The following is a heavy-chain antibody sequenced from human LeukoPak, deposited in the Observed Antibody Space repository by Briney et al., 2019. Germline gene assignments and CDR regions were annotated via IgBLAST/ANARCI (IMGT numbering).Heavy chain of an antibody. CDR2: INPNSGGT. J-gene: IGHJ4*02. D-gene: IGHD7-27*01. CDR1: GYTFTGYY. Sequence: RASVKVSCKASGYTFTGYYMHWVRQAPGQGLEWMGWINPNSGGTNYAQKFQGRVTMTRDTSISTAHMELSRLRSDDTAVYYCARESETGGYDYWGQGTLVTVSS. V-gene: IGHV1-2*02. CDR3: ARESETGGYDY.